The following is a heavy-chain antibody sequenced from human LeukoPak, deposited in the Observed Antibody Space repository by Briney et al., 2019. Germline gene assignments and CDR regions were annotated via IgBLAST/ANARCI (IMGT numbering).Heavy chain of an antibody. CDR2: IYYSGST. V-gene: IGHV4-59*01. J-gene: IGHJ4*02. CDR3: ARQVQPYDFWSGYYAFDY. Sequence: PSEPLSLTCTVSGGSISSYYWSWIRQPPGKGLEWIGYIYYSGSTNYNPSLKSRVTISVDTSKNQFSLKLSSVTAADTAVYYCARQVQPYDFWSGYYAFDYWGQGTLVTVSS. D-gene: IGHD3-3*01. CDR1: GGSISSYY.